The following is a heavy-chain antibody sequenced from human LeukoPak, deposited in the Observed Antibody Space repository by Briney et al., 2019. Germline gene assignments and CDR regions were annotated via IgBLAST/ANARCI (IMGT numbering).Heavy chain of an antibody. V-gene: IGHV1-8*01. CDR1: GYTFTSYD. Sequence: ASVKVSCKASGYTFTSYDINWVRQATGQGLEWMGWMNPNSGNTGYAQKFQGRVTMTRNTSISTAYMELSSLRSEDTAVYYCASQITMVRGVILNWFDPWGQGTLVTVSS. D-gene: IGHD3-10*01. J-gene: IGHJ5*02. CDR2: MNPNSGNT. CDR3: ASQITMVRGVILNWFDP.